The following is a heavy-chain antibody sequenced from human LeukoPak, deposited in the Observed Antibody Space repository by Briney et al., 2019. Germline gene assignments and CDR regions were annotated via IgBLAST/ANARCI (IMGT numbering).Heavy chain of an antibody. Sequence: ASVKVSCKASGYTFTGYYMHWVRQAPGQGLEWMGWINPNSGGTNYAQKFQGRVTMTRDTSISTAYMELSRLRSDDTAVYYCAREGPYYDIPTVLVSLQFDYWGQGTPVTVSS. CDR1: GYTFTGYY. J-gene: IGHJ4*02. V-gene: IGHV1-2*02. CDR2: INPNSGGT. CDR3: AREGPYYDIPTVLVSLQFDY. D-gene: IGHD3-9*01.